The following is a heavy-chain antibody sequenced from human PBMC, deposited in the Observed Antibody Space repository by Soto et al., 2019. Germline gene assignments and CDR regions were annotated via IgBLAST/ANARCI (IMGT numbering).Heavy chain of an antibody. CDR3: ATDYDSRTYYYYGMDV. D-gene: IGHD5-12*01. J-gene: IGHJ6*02. Sequence: ASVKVSCKVSGYTLTELSMHWVRRAPGKGLEWMGGFDPEDGETIYAQKFQGRVTMTEDTSTDTAYMELSSLRSEDTAVYYCATDYDSRTYYYYGMDVWGQGTTVTVSS. V-gene: IGHV1-24*01. CDR1: GYTLTELS. CDR2: FDPEDGET.